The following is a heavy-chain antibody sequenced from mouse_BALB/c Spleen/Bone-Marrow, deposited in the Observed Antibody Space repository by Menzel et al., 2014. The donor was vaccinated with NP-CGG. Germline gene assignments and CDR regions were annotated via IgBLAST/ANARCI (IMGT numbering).Heavy chain of an antibody. CDR3: ARNFGLAWFAY. CDR1: GFSLTSYG. J-gene: IGHJ3*01. CDR2: IWSGGSR. Sequence: QVQLQQSGPGLVQPSQSLSITCTVSGFSLTSYGVHWVRQSPGKGLEWLGVIWSGGSRNYNAANISRQRISKDNSKSQVYFKMNRLQAKDTAIYYCARNFGLAWFAYWGQGTLVTVSA. V-gene: IGHV2-2*02. D-gene: IGHD4-1*01.